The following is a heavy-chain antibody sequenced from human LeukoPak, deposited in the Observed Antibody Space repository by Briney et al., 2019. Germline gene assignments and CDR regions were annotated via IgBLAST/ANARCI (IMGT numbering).Heavy chain of an antibody. CDR3: ARDDLRYDILTGYSDY. D-gene: IGHD3-9*01. Sequence: SVKVSCKASGGTFSSYAISWVRQAPGQGLEWMGRIIPILGIANYAQKFQGRVTITADKSTSTAYMELSSLRSEDTAVYYCARDDLRYDILTGYSDYWGQGTLVTVSS. CDR2: IIPILGIA. J-gene: IGHJ4*02. V-gene: IGHV1-69*04. CDR1: GGTFSSYA.